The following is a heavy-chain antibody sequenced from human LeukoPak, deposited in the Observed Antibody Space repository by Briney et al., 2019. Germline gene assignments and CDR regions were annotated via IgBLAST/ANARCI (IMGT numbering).Heavy chain of an antibody. V-gene: IGHV3-23*01. CDR1: GFTSSSYA. Sequence: GGSLRLSCAASGFTSSSYALNWVRQAPGKGLEWVATVSGSGDRMYHADSVRGRFTISRDNSKNTLYLEMNSLRTEDTAVYYCVRERGPFDGFDIWGQGTMVTVSS. J-gene: IGHJ3*02. CDR2: VSGSGDRM. CDR3: VRERGPFDGFDI.